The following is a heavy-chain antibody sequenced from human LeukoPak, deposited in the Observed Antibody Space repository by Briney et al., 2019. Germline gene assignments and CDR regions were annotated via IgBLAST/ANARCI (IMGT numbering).Heavy chain of an antibody. CDR1: GYSLSDLS. D-gene: IGHD1-1*01. V-gene: IGHV1-24*01. Sequence: ASVKVSCRVSGYSLSDLSIHWVRHDPGKGLEWMGGFEPEEGEHGETIYAQKFEGRLTLTEDTATDTAYMELVSLTSADTAVYYCATDRLEIYALHIWGQGTVVTVSS. J-gene: IGHJ3*02. CDR3: ATDRLEIYALHI. CDR2: FEPEEGEHGET.